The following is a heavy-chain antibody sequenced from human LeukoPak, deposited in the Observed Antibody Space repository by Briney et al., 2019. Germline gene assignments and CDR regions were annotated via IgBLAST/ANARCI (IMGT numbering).Heavy chain of an antibody. CDR1: GGSISSSSYY. Sequence: PSETLSLTCTVSGGSISSSSYYLGWIRQPPGKGLEWIGRIYYSVSTYYNPSLKSRVTISVDTSKNQFSLKLSSVTAADTAVYYCARQIGFITMVRGVTAEYFQHWGQGTLVTVSS. J-gene: IGHJ1*01. CDR3: ARQIGFITMVRGVTAEYFQH. V-gene: IGHV4-39*01. D-gene: IGHD3-10*01. CDR2: IYYSVST.